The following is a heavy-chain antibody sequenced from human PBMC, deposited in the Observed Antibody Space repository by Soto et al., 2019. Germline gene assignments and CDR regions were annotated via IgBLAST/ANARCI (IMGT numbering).Heavy chain of an antibody. Sequence: ASVKVSCKASGYTFTSYGISWVRQAPGQGLEWMGWISAYNGNTNYAQKLQGRVTMTTDTSTSTAYMELRSLRSDDTAVYYCARGGVVDCSSTSCPYYYYYGMDVWGQGXTVTVYS. J-gene: IGHJ6*02. V-gene: IGHV1-18*04. CDR2: ISAYNGNT. D-gene: IGHD2-2*01. CDR3: ARGGVVDCSSTSCPYYYYYGMDV. CDR1: GYTFTSYG.